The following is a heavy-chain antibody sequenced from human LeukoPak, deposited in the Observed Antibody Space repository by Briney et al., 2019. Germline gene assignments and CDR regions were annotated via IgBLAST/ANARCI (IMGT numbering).Heavy chain of an antibody. D-gene: IGHD6-19*01. Sequence: GGSLRLSSAASGFTFRSDAMRRVPQTPGKGLEWVSAIRGDGGGTYYADSVKGRFTISRDNAKNTLYLQMNSLRAEDTAVYYCAKDPGWYGERSFVNWGQGTPVTVSS. CDR2: IRGDGGGT. CDR3: AKDPGWYGERSFVN. V-gene: IGHV3-23*01. J-gene: IGHJ4*02. CDR1: GFTFRSDA.